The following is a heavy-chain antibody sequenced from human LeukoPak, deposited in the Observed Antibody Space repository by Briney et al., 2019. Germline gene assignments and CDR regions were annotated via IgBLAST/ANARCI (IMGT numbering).Heavy chain of an antibody. CDR2: IYYSGST. CDR3: AREGSTVAGTGPAYFDY. Sequence: PSETLSLTCTVSGGSISSYYWSWIRQPPGKGLEWIGYIYYSGSTYYNPSPKSRVTISVDTSKNQFSLKLSSVTAADTAVYYCAREGSTVAGTGPAYFDYWGQGTLVTVSS. V-gene: IGHV4-30-4*08. D-gene: IGHD6-19*01. CDR1: GGSISSYY. J-gene: IGHJ4*02.